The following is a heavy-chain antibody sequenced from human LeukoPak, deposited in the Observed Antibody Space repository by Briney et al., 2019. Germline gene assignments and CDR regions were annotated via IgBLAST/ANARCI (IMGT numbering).Heavy chain of an antibody. Sequence: SETLSLTCAVYGGSFSGYYWSWMRQPPGKGLEWIGEINHSGSTNYNPSLKSRVTISVDTSKNQFSLKLSSVTAADTAVYYCARGGGGDYYYDSSGYYYDYWGQGTLVTVSS. CDR3: ARGGGGDYYYDSSGYYYDY. CDR1: GGSFSGYY. CDR2: INHSGST. D-gene: IGHD3-22*01. J-gene: IGHJ4*02. V-gene: IGHV4-34*01.